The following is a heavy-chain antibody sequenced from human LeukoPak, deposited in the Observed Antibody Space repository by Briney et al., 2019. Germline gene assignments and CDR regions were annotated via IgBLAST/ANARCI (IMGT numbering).Heavy chain of an antibody. Sequence: GGSLRLSCAASGFTLSSYAMSWVRQAPGKGLEWVSATSSSDAGTYHAESVRGRFTISRDNSKNTLYLQMNSLRAEDTAVYYRAELGITMIGGVWGKGTTVTISS. CDR1: GFTLSSYA. J-gene: IGHJ6*04. V-gene: IGHV3-23*01. D-gene: IGHD3-10*02. CDR3: AELGITMIGGV. CDR2: TSSSDAGT.